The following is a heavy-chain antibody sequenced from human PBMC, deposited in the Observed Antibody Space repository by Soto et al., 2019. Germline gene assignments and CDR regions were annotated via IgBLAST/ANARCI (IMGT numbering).Heavy chain of an antibody. CDR3: ARSRDSGWPY. J-gene: IGHJ4*02. CDR2: INSDGSST. CDR1: GFTFSSYW. V-gene: IGHV3-74*01. D-gene: IGHD6-19*01. Sequence: PGGSLRLSCAASGFTFSSYWMHWVRQAPGEGLVWVSRINSDGSSTRYADSVKGRFTISRDNAKNTLYLQMNSLRAEYTAVYDCARSRDSGWPYWGQGTLVTVSS.